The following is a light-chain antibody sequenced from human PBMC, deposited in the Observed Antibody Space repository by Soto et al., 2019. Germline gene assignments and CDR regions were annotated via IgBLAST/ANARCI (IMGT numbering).Light chain of an antibody. V-gene: IGKV1-5*03. CDR3: QQYHIYSGT. Sequence: DIQMTQSPSSLSASVGDTVTITCRASQTISTYLNWYQQRPGKPPNLLIYKASTLASGVPSRFSGSGSGTEFTLTINSLQPDDFATYYCQQYHIYSGTFGQGTKVEIK. J-gene: IGKJ1*01. CDR1: QTISTY. CDR2: KAS.